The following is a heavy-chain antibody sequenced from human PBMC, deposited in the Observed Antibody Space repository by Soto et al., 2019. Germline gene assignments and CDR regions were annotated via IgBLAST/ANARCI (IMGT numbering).Heavy chain of an antibody. Sequence: QVQLVQSGAEVKKPGASVKVSCKASGYTFTSYDINWVRQATGQGLEWMGWMNPNSGNTGYAQKFQGRVTMTRNTSIRRDYMELSSLRAEDTDVYYCARRKRGSYDPRTYWGQGTLVTVSS. V-gene: IGHV1-8*01. CDR2: MNPNSGNT. D-gene: IGHD1-26*01. J-gene: IGHJ4*02. CDR3: ARRKRGSYDPRTY. CDR1: GYTFTSYD.